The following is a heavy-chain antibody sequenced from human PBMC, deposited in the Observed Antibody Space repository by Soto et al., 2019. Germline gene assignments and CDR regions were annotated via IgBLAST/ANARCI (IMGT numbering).Heavy chain of an antibody. Sequence: PGESLKISCKGSGYSFTSYWIGWVRQMPGKGLEWMGIIYPGDSDTRYSPSFQGQVTISADKSISTAYLQWSSLKASDTAMYYCARQFWYYDSSGYYQYYYGMDVWGQGTTVTVSS. D-gene: IGHD3-22*01. CDR2: IYPGDSDT. J-gene: IGHJ6*02. CDR1: GYSFTSYW. V-gene: IGHV5-51*01. CDR3: ARQFWYYDSSGYYQYYYGMDV.